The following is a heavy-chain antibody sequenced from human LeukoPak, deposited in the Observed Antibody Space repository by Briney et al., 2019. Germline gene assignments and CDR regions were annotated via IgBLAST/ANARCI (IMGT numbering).Heavy chain of an antibody. D-gene: IGHD3-3*01. V-gene: IGHV1-18*01. CDR3: ARGSYDFWSGYYTGTRPLDY. CDR2: ISAYNGNT. Sequence: ASVKVSCKASGYTFTSYGSSWVRQAPGQGLEWMGWISAYNGNTNYAQKLQGRVTMTTDTSTSTAYMELRSLRSDDTAVYYCARGSYDFWSGYYTGTRPLDYWGQGTLVTVSS. CDR1: GYTFTSYG. J-gene: IGHJ4*02.